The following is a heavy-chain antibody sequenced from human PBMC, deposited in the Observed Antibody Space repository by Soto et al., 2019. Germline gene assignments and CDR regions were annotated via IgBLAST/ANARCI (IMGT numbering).Heavy chain of an antibody. J-gene: IGHJ6*02. CDR1: GYTFISYY. CDR3: ARDRIGVVTRDYYYYYGMDV. CDR2: INPSGGST. D-gene: IGHD3-3*01. Sequence: GASVKVSCKASGYTFISYYMHWVRQAPGQGLEWMGIINPSGGSTSYAQKFQGRVTMTRDTSTSTVYMELSSLRSEDTAVYYCARDRIGVVTRDYYYYYGMDVWGQGTTVTVSS. V-gene: IGHV1-46*01.